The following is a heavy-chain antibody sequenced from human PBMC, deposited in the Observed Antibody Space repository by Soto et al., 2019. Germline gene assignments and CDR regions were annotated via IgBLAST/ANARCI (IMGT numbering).Heavy chain of an antibody. CDR2: IKSDGSGT. V-gene: IGHV3-74*01. D-gene: IGHD3-22*01. CDR1: GFTFSSYW. CDR3: ARGDGDYYDGNGYLGRH. Sequence: PGGSLRLSCAASGFTFSSYWMHWVRQAPGKGLVWVARIKSDGSGTIYADSVKGRLTISRDNARNTLYLQMNSLRAEDTAVYFCARGDGDYYDGNGYLGRHWGQGTLVTV. J-gene: IGHJ4*02.